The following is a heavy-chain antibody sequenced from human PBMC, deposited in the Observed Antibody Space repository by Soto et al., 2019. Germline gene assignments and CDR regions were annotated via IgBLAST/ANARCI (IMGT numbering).Heavy chain of an antibody. CDR1: GGTFSSYT. CDR3: ARDLGQYSSSWYEADY. V-gene: IGHV1-69*08. D-gene: IGHD6-13*01. CDR2: IIPILGIA. Sequence: QVQLVQSGAEVKKPGSSVKVSCKASGGTFSSYTISWVRQAPGQGLEWMGRIIPILGIANYAQKFQGRVTITADKSTSTAYMELSSLRSKDTAVYYCARDLGQYSSSWYEADYWGQGTLVTVSS. J-gene: IGHJ4*02.